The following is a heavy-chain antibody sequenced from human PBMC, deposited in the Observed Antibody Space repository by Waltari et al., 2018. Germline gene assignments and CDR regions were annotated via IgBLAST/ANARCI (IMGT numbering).Heavy chain of an antibody. V-gene: IGHV4-4*07. CDR2: IYTSGST. Sequence: QVQLQESGPGLVKPSETLSLTCTVSGGSISSYYWSWIRQPAGKGLEWIGRIYTSGSTNYNPPLKSRFPMSVDTSKNQFSLKLSSVTAADTAVYYCAREAPSYSSSWYGWFDPWGQGTLVTVSS. CDR3: AREAPSYSSSWYGWFDP. J-gene: IGHJ5*02. D-gene: IGHD6-13*01. CDR1: GGSISSYY.